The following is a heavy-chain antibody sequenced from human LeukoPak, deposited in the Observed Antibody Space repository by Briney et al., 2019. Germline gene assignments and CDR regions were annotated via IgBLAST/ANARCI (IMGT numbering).Heavy chain of an antibody. D-gene: IGHD3-10*01. V-gene: IGHV4-59*01. CDR3: ARVTPWFGTNMDV. CDR1: GGSISNYY. Sequence: SETLSPTCTVSGGSISNYYWSWIRQPPGKGLEWIGYIYYIGNTKYNSSLKSRVTISVDTSKNQFSLNLSSVTAADTAVYYCARVTPWFGTNMDVWGKGTTVTVSS. CDR2: IYYIGNT. J-gene: IGHJ6*03.